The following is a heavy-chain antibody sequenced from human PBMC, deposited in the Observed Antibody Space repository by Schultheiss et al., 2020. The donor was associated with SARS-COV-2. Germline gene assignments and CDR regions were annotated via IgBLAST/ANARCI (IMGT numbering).Heavy chain of an antibody. CDR3: ARAQFSGSYYFSTGAYYFDY. Sequence: SQTLSLTCVLYGGSFSGYYWSWIRQPPGKGLEWIGEINHSGSTNYNPSLKSRVTISVDTSKNQFSLKLSSVTAADTAVYYCARAQFSGSYYFSTGAYYFDYWGQGTLVTVSS. J-gene: IGHJ4*02. V-gene: IGHV4-34*01. D-gene: IGHD1-26*01. CDR1: GGSFSGYY. CDR2: INHSGST.